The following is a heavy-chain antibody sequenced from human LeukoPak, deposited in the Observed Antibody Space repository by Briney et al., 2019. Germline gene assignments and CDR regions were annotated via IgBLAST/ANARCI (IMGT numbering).Heavy chain of an antibody. CDR3: VREQQLPWVYWFDP. CDR2: TYYRSKWYN. V-gene: IGHV6-1*01. J-gene: IGHJ5*02. Sequence: SQTLSLTCAISGDSVSSNSAAWNWIRQSPSRGLEWLGRTYYRSKWYNDYEVSVKSRITINPDTSKNQFSLQLNSVTPEDTAVYYCVREQQLPWVYWFDPWGQGTLVTVSS. CDR1: GDSVSSNSAA. D-gene: IGHD6-13*01.